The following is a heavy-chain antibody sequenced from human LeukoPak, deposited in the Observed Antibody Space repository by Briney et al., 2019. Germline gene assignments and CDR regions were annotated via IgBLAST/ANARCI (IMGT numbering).Heavy chain of an antibody. V-gene: IGHV3-7*01. D-gene: IGHD4-23*01. J-gene: IGHJ3*02. CDR3: ARSNSSAFDI. CDR2: IKQDGSEK. Sequence: GGSLRLSCAASGFTFSNAWMSWVRQAPGKGLEWVANIKQDGSEKYYVDSVKGRFTISRDNAKNSLYLQMSSLRAEDTAVYYCARSNSSAFDIWGQGTTVTVSS. CDR1: GFTFSNAW.